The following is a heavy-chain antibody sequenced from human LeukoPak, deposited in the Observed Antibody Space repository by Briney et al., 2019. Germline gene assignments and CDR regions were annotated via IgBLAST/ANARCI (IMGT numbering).Heavy chain of an antibody. V-gene: IGHV4-39*07. CDR1: GGSISSSSYY. CDR2: IYYSGNT. D-gene: IGHD2-15*01. J-gene: IGHJ5*02. CDR3: ARDSHGYCSGGSCYSGGWFDP. Sequence: SETLSLTCTVSGGSISSSSYYWGWIRQPPGKGLEWIGTIYYSGNTYYNPSLKSRVTISVDTSKNQFSLKLSSVTAADTGVYYCARDSHGYCSGGSCYSGGWFDPWGQGTLVTVSS.